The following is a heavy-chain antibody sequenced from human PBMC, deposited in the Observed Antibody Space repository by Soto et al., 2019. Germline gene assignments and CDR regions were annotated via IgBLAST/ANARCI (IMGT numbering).Heavy chain of an antibody. V-gene: IGHV3-74*01. D-gene: IGHD3-3*01. CDR2: INSDGSST. J-gene: IGHJ6*02. Sequence: GGSLRLSCAASGFTFSSYWMHWVRQAPGKGLVWVSRINSDGSSTSYADSVKGRFTISRDNAKNTLYLQMNSLRAEDTAVYYCAREGGYDFWSGYRYYGMDVWGQGTTVTVSS. CDR3: AREGGYDFWSGYRYYGMDV. CDR1: GFTFSSYW.